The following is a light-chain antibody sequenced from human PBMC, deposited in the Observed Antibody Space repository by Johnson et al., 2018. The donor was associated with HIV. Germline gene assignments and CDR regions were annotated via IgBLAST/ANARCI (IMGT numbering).Light chain of an antibody. CDR2: ENN. V-gene: IGLV1-51*02. CDR3: GTWDSSLSAHYV. CDR1: SSNIENNY. J-gene: IGLJ1*01. Sequence: QSVLTQPPSVSAAPGQRVTISCSGSSSNIENNYLSWYQHFPGAAPKLLIYENNKRPSGIPDRFSGSKSGTSATLAITGLQTGDEADYYCGTWDSSLSAHYVFGTGTTISVL.